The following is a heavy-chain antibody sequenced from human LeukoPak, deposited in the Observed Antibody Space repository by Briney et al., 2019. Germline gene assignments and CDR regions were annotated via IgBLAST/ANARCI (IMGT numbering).Heavy chain of an antibody. CDR3: ARVEGASSSWYIDY. J-gene: IGHJ4*02. D-gene: IGHD6-13*01. CDR2: IYHSGSI. Sequence: SETLSLTCAVSGGSISSGGYSWSWIRQPPGKGLEWIGYIYHSGSIYYNPSLKSRVTISVDKSKNQFSLKLSSVTAADTAVYYCARVEGASSSWYIDYWGQGTLVTVSS. CDR1: GGSISSGGYS. V-gene: IGHV4-30-2*01.